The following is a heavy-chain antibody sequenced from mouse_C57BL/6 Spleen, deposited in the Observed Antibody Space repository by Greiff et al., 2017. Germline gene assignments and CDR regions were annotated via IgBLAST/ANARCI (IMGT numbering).Heavy chain of an antibody. Sequence: EVKLQQSGGDLVKPGGSLKLSCAASGFIFSSYGMSWVRQTPDKRLEWVATISSGGSYTYYPDSVKGRFTISRDNAKNTLYLQMSSLKSEDTAMYYCASGTAGDYWGQGTTLTVSS. V-gene: IGHV5-6*01. CDR2: ISSGGSYT. CDR1: GFIFSSYG. CDR3: ASGTAGDY. D-gene: IGHD3-3*01. J-gene: IGHJ2*01.